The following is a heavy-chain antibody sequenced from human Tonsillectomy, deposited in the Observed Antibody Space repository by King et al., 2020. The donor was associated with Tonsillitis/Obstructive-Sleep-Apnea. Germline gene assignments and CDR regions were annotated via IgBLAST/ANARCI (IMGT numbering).Heavy chain of an antibody. Sequence: EVQLVESGGGLVQPGGSLRLSCAASGFTFSSYEMNWVRQAPGKGLEWVSYISSSGSTIYYADSVKGRFTISRDNAKNSLYLQMNSLRAEDTAVYYCARELGIRRWLQLPRRGFFDYWGQGTLVTVSS. J-gene: IGHJ4*02. CDR1: GFTFSSYE. V-gene: IGHV3-48*03. D-gene: IGHD5-24*01. CDR3: ARELGIRRWLQLPRRGFFDY. CDR2: ISSSGSTI.